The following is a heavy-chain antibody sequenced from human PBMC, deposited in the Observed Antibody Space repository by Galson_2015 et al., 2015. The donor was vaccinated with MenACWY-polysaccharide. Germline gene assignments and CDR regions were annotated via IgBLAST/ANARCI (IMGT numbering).Heavy chain of an antibody. J-gene: IGHJ4*02. CDR2: IKSDGSST. CDR3: ARGYSGYD. Sequence: SLRLSCAASGFTFSTYWMHRVRQAPGKGLVWVSRIKSDGSSTNYADSVKGRFTISRDNAKNTLYLQMNSLRAEDTAVYYRARGYSGYDWGQGTLVTVSS. D-gene: IGHD5-12*01. CDR1: GFTFSTYW. V-gene: IGHV3-74*01.